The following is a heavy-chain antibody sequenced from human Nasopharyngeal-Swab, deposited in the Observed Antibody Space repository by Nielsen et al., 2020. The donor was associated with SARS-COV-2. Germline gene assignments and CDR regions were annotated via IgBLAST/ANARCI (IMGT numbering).Heavy chain of an antibody. D-gene: IGHD3-10*02. V-gene: IGHV1-24*01. CDR1: GYTLTELS. Sequence: ASVKISCKVSGYTLTELSMHWVRRAPGKGLEWMGGFDPEDGETIYAQKFQGRVTMTEDTSTDTAYMELSSLRSEDTAVYYCAASSVFGELLGYYYGMDVWGQGTTVTVSS. CDR3: AASSVFGELLGYYYGMDV. CDR2: FDPEDGET. J-gene: IGHJ6*02.